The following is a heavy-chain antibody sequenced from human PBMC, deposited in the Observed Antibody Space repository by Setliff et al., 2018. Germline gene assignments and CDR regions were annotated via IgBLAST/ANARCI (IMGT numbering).Heavy chain of an antibody. V-gene: IGHV1-8*02. J-gene: IGHJ3*02. CDR3: AGPGFGEIDHDAFDI. CDR1: GYSFTNYD. D-gene: IGHD3-10*01. Sequence: ASVKVSCKASGYSFTNYDINWVRQATGQGLEWMGWINPNSGNTDYAQKFQGRVTMTTNTSINTAYMELSSLRSEDTAVYYCAGPGFGEIDHDAFDIWGQGTMVTVSS. CDR2: INPNSGNT.